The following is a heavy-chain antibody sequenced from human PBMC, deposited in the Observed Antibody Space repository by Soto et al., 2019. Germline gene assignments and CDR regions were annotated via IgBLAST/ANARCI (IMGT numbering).Heavy chain of an antibody. CDR3: ARFAALAPDYYFDY. V-gene: IGHV4-4*07. D-gene: IGHD6-6*01. Sequence: PSETLSLTCTVSGGSISNYYWTWIRQPAGKGLEWIGRIYYSGSTNYNPSLKSRVTISVDTSKNQFSLNLNSVTAADTAVYYCARFAALAPDYYFDYWGHGTLVTVSS. J-gene: IGHJ4*01. CDR1: GGSISNYY. CDR2: IYYSGST.